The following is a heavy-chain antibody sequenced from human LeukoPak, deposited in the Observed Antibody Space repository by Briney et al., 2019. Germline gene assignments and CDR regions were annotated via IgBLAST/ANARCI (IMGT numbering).Heavy chain of an antibody. CDR2: IYYSGST. CDR1: GGSISRYY. V-gene: IGHV4-59*01. J-gene: IGHJ4*02. CDR3: ARSVLRRGSFDY. Sequence: SETLSLTCTVSGGSISRYYWSWIRQPPGKGLEWIGYIYYSGSTNYNPSLKSRVTISVDTSKNQFSLKLSSVTAADTAVYYCARSVLRRGSFDYWGQGTLVTVSS. D-gene: IGHD6-25*01.